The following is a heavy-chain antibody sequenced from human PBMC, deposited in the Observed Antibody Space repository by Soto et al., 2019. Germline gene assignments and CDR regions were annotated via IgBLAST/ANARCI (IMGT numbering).Heavy chain of an antibody. CDR1: GFTFSSYG. D-gene: IGHD3-10*01. V-gene: IGHV3-33*01. Sequence: GGSLRLSCAASGFTFSSYGMHWVRQAPGKGLEWVAVIWYDGSNKYYADSVKGRFTISRDNSKNTLYLQMNSLRAEDTAVYYCARDRVTMVRGPYYGMDVWGQGTTVTVS. J-gene: IGHJ6*02. CDR3: ARDRVTMVRGPYYGMDV. CDR2: IWYDGSNK.